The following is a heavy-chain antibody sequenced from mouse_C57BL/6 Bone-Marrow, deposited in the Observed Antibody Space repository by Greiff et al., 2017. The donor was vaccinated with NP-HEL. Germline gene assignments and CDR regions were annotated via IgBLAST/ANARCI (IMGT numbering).Heavy chain of an antibody. CDR3: ASSLYYGSSYGFAY. J-gene: IGHJ3*01. D-gene: IGHD1-1*01. CDR2: IRNKANGYTT. V-gene: IGHV7-3*01. CDR1: GFTFTDYY. Sequence: EVKLMESGGGLVQPGGSLSLSCAASGFTFTDYYMSWVRQPPGKALEWLGFIRNKANGYTTEYSASVKGRFTISRDNSQSILYLQMNALRAEDSATYYCASSLYYGSSYGFAYWGQGTLVTVSA.